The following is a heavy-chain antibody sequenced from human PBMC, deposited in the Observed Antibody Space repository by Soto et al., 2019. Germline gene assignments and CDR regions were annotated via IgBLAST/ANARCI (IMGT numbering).Heavy chain of an antibody. Sequence: PGESLKISCKGSGYSFTSYWIGCVRQMPGKGLEWMGIIYPGDSDTRYSPSFQGQGTISADKSISTAYLQWSSLKASDTAMCYCGRLEAMVSRLVFDMWGEGTMVRVSS. V-gene: IGHV5-51*01. CDR1: GYSFTSYW. D-gene: IGHD5-18*01. CDR2: IYPGDSDT. J-gene: IGHJ3*02. CDR3: GRLEAMVSRLVFDM.